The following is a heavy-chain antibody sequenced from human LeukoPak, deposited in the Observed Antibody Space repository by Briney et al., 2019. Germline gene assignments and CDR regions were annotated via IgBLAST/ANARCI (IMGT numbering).Heavy chain of an antibody. V-gene: IGHV3-30*04. CDR1: GFTFSSYA. J-gene: IGHJ4*02. D-gene: IGHD6-19*01. Sequence: GRSLRLSCAASGFTFSSYAMHWVRQAPGKGLEWVAVISYDGSNKYYADSVKGRFTISRDNSKNTLYLQMNSLRAEDTAVYYCARALVYSSGWPGLCDHWGQGTLVTVSS. CDR2: ISYDGSNK. CDR3: ARALVYSSGWPGLCDH.